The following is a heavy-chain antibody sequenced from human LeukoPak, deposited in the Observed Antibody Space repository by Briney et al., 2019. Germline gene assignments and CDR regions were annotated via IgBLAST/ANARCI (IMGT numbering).Heavy chain of an antibody. CDR1: GFTFSTYA. Sequence: GSLRLSCAASGFTFSTYAMSWIRQPPGKGLEWIGEINHSGSTNYNPSLKSRVTISVDTSKNQFSLKLSSVTAADTAVYYCAVEYYDILTGYYPFDYWGQGTLVTVSS. V-gene: IGHV4-34*08. CDR3: AVEYYDILTGYYPFDY. D-gene: IGHD3-9*01. J-gene: IGHJ4*02. CDR2: INHSGST.